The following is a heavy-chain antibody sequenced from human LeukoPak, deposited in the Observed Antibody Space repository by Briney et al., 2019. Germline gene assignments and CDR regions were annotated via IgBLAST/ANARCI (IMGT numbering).Heavy chain of an antibody. D-gene: IGHD6-6*01. CDR2: INHRGST. CDR3: ARGLRQLVRSWHY. Sequence: SETLSLTCAVYGGSFSGYYWSWIRQPPGKGLEWIGEINHRGSTNYSPSLKSRVTISVDTSKNQFSLKLSSATAADTAVYYCARGLRQLVRSWHYWGQGTLVIVSS. V-gene: IGHV4-34*01. J-gene: IGHJ4*02. CDR1: GGSFSGYY.